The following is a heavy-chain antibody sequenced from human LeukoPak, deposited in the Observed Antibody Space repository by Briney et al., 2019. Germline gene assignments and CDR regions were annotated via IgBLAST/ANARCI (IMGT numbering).Heavy chain of an antibody. D-gene: IGHD3-3*01. CDR2: IYYSGST. J-gene: IGHJ5*02. CDR1: GGSISSYY. Sequence: SETLSLTCTVSGGSISSYYWSWIRQPPGKGLEWIGYIYYSGSTNYNPSLKSRVTMSVDTSKNQFSLKLSSVTAADTAVYYCARALFDFWSGYYFPNWFDPWGQGTLVTVSS. V-gene: IGHV4-59*01. CDR3: ARALFDFWSGYYFPNWFDP.